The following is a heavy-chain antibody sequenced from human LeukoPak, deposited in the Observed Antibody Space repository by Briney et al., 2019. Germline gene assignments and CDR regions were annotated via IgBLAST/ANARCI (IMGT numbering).Heavy chain of an antibody. Sequence: ASVKVSCKASGYTFTGYYMHWVRQAPGQGLEWMGWINPNSGGTNYAQKFQGRVTMTRDTSTSTAYMELRSLRSDDTAQYYCARHLHHRVWDSPDYHFDFWGQGTLVTVSS. CDR1: GYTFTGYY. CDR2: INPNSGGT. V-gene: IGHV1-2*02. D-gene: IGHD4-11*01. J-gene: IGHJ4*02. CDR3: ARHLHHRVWDSPDYHFDF.